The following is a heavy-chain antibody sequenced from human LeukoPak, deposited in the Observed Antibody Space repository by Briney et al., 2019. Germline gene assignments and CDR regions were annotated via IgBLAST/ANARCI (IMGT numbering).Heavy chain of an antibody. V-gene: IGHV3-48*03. CDR2: ISGSGTTM. CDR3: ARSVQWLPY. D-gene: IGHD6-19*01. CDR1: GFTFSPYE. J-gene: IGHJ4*02. Sequence: PSGGSLRPSCVASGFTFSPYEMNWLRQSPGKGLEWVSFISGSGTTMYYADSVKGRFTISRDNAKNSLYLQMNSLRAEDTAVYYCARSVQWLPYWGQGTLVTVSS.